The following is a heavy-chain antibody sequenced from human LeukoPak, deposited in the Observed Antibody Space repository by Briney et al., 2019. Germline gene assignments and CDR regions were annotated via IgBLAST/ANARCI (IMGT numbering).Heavy chain of an antibody. D-gene: IGHD6-13*01. V-gene: IGHV3-30-3*01. CDR1: GFTFSSYA. CDR2: ISYDGSNK. CDR3: ARDPPYSSSWYHFDC. Sequence: GRSLRLSCAASGFTFSSYAMHWVRQAPGKGLEWVAVISYDGSNKYYADSVKGRFTISRDNSKNTLYLQMNSLRAEDTAVYYCARDPPYSSSWYHFDCWGQGTLVTVSS. J-gene: IGHJ4*02.